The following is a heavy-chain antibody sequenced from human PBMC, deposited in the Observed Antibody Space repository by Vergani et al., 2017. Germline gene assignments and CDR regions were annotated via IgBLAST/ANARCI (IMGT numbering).Heavy chain of an antibody. Sequence: EVQLLESGGGLVQPGGSLRLSCAASGFTFSSYAMSWVRQAPGKGLGWVSAISGSGGSTYYADSVKGRFTISRDNSKNTLYLQMNSLRAEDTAVYYCANVCSSTSCYGDAFDIWGQGTMVTVSS. J-gene: IGHJ3*02. CDR1: GFTFSSYA. D-gene: IGHD2-2*01. CDR3: ANVCSSTSCYGDAFDI. CDR2: ISGSGGST. V-gene: IGHV3-23*01.